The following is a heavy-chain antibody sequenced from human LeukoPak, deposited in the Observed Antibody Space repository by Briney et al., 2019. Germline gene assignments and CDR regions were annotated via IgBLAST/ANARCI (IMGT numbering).Heavy chain of an antibody. CDR1: GFTFGDYA. CDR2: IRDKTYGETT. Sequence: GGSLRLSCTTSGFTFGDYANSWFRQAPGKGLEWIGFIRDKTYGETTEHAASVRGRFTISRDDSKNIAYLQMNSLKIEDTAVYYCARGLGYYYGSVGDYWGQGTLVTVSS. CDR3: ARGLGYYYGSVGDY. J-gene: IGHJ4*02. D-gene: IGHD3-10*01. V-gene: IGHV3-49*03.